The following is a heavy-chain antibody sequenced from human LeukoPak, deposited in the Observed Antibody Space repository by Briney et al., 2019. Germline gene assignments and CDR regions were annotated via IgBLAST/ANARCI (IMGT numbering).Heavy chain of an antibody. CDR1: AFTFEDYT. J-gene: IGHJ4*02. CDR3: AKGLRSGTHYNTFDR. V-gene: IGHV3-43*02. Sequence: PGGSLRLSCAASAFTFEDYTMHWVRQAPGKGLEWVSHISGKGDNTYYADSKKGRFTISRDNNRNSLYLQVNSLRTEDTALYYCAKGLRSGTHYNTFDRWGQGTLVTVSS. CDR2: ISGKGDNT. D-gene: IGHD3-10*01.